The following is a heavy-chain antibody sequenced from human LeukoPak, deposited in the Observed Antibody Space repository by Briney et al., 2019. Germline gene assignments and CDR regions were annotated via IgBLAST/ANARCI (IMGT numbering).Heavy chain of an antibody. J-gene: IGHJ6*02. CDR1: GGSFSGYY. Sequence: SETLSLTCAVYGGSFSGYYWSVIRQPPGTGLEWSGEINHSGSTNYNPSLKSRVTISVDTSKNQFSLKLSSVTAADTAVYYCAILQQQLAQRYYYYYYGMDVWGQGTTVTVSS. CDR3: AILQQQLAQRYYYYYYGMDV. D-gene: IGHD6-6*01. V-gene: IGHV4-34*01. CDR2: INHSGST.